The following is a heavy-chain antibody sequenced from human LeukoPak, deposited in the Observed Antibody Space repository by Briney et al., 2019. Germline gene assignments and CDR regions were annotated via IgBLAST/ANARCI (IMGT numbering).Heavy chain of an antibody. J-gene: IGHJ5*02. Sequence: SETLSLTCNVSGGSISSYYWSWIRQPPGKGLEWIGYIYYSGSTNYNPSLKSRVTISVDTSKNQFPLKLSSVTAADTAVYYCARELSRYYDSSGYPEYNWFDPWGQGTLVTVSS. CDR1: GGSISSYY. V-gene: IGHV4-59*01. CDR3: ARELSRYYDSSGYPEYNWFDP. CDR2: IYYSGST. D-gene: IGHD3-22*01.